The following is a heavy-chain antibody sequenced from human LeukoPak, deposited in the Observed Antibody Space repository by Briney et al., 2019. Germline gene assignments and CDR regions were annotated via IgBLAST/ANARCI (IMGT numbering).Heavy chain of an antibody. CDR2: ISGSGGST. CDR3: AKVYEDYGDYDEDY. CDR1: GFTFSSYG. Sequence: PGGSLRLSCAASGFTFSSYGMSWVRQAPGKGLEWVSAISGSGGSTYYADSVKGRFTISRDNSKNTLYLQMNSLRAEDTAVYYCAKVYEDYGDYDEDYWGQGTLVTVSS. D-gene: IGHD4-17*01. V-gene: IGHV3-23*01. J-gene: IGHJ4*02.